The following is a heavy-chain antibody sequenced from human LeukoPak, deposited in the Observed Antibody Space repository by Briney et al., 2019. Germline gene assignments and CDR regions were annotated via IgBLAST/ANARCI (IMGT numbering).Heavy chain of an antibody. CDR1: GFTFSSYS. CDR2: ISSSSSYI. CDR3: AREGIAVAGTDYYGMDV. V-gene: IGHV3-21*01. J-gene: IGHJ6*04. Sequence: GGALRLSCAATGFTFSSYSMNGVRQAPGKGLEWVSSISSSSSYIYYADSVKGRFTISRDNAKNSLYLQMNSLRAEDTAVYYCAREGIAVAGTDYYGMDVWGKGTTVTVSS. D-gene: IGHD6-19*01.